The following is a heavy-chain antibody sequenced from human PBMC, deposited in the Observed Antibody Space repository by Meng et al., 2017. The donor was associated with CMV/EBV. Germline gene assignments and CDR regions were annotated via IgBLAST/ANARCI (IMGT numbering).Heavy chain of an antibody. CDR3: ARSGYGYDY. V-gene: IGHV3-74*01. CDR2: INSDGSST. D-gene: IGHD5-18*01. CDR1: GFTFSSYW. Sequence: ETLSLTCAASGFTFSSYWMHWVRQAPGKGLVWVSRINSDGSSTSYADSVKGRFTISRDNAKNTLYLQMNSLRAEDTAVYYCARSGYGYDYWGQGTLVTVSS. J-gene: IGHJ4*02.